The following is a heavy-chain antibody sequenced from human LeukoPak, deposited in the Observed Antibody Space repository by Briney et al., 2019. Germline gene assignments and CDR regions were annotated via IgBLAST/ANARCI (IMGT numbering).Heavy chain of an antibody. CDR1: GFTFSTFV. CDR3: ARDLVGIGNSFDY. D-gene: IGHD2-21*01. J-gene: IGHJ4*02. Sequence: PGGSPRLSCAASGFTFSTFVMHWVRQAPGKGLEWVAAIPYDGSNKYYADSVKGRFTISRDNSKNTLYLQMNSLRAEDTAVYYCARDLVGIGNSFDYWGQGTLVTVSS. V-gene: IGHV3-30-3*01. CDR2: IPYDGSNK.